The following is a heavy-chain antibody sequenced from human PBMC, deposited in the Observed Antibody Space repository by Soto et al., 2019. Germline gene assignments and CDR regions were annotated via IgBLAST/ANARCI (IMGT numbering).Heavy chain of an antibody. CDR1: GFTFSNAW. J-gene: IGHJ4*02. D-gene: IGHD2-15*01. CDR2: IKSKTDGGTT. V-gene: IGHV3-15*07. Sequence: GGSLRLSCAASGFTFSNAWMNWVRQAPGKGLEWVGRIKSKTDGGTTDYAAPVKGRFTISRDDSKNTLYLQMNSLKTEDTAVYDCTTAVEVDRNDFDYWGQGTLVTVSS. CDR3: TTAVEVDRNDFDY.